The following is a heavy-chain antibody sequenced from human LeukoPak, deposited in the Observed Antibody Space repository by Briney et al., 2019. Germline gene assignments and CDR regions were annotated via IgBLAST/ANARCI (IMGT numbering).Heavy chain of an antibody. V-gene: IGHV3-23*01. CDR1: GFTFSSYA. D-gene: IGHD3-10*01. CDR3: ARAARNYYGSGSYTPHFDY. Sequence: GGSLRLSCAASGFTFSSYAMGWVRQAPGKGLEWVSAISGSGGSTIYYADSVKGRFTISRDNAKNSLYLQMNSLRAEDTAVYYCARAARNYYGSGSYTPHFDYWGQGTLVTVSS. CDR2: ISGSGGSTI. J-gene: IGHJ4*02.